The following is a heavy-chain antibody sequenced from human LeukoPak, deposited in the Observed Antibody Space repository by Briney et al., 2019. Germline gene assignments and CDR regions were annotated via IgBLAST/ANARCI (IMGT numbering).Heavy chain of an antibody. V-gene: IGHV4-39*07. D-gene: IGHD5-12*01. Sequence: SETLSLTCTVSGGSISSSSYYWGWIRQPPGKGLEWIGSIYYSGSTYYNPSLKSRVTISVDTSKNQFSLKLSSVTAADTAVYYCARVIVAEITPVLYYYYMDVWGKGTTVTVSS. J-gene: IGHJ6*03. CDR3: ARVIVAEITPVLYYYYMDV. CDR1: GGSISSSSYY. CDR2: IYYSGST.